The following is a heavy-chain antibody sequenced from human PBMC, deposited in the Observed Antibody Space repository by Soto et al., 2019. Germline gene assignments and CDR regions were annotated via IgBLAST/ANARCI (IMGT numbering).Heavy chain of an antibody. CDR2: IYYSGST. V-gene: IGHV4-30-4*02. Sequence: SETLFLTCPVSGGSISSGDYYWGWVRPPPGKGLEWIGYIYYSGSTYYNPSLKSRVTISVDTSKNQFSLKLSSVTAADTAVYYCARAGDGYNYYYYGMDVWGQGTTVTVSS. J-gene: IGHJ6*02. CDR1: GGSISSGDYY. CDR3: ARAGDGYNYYYYGMDV. D-gene: IGHD5-12*01.